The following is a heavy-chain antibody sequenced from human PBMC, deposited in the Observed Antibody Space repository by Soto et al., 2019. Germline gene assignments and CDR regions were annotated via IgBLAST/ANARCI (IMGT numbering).Heavy chain of an antibody. CDR1: GGSFSGYY. Sequence: SETLSLTYAVYGGSFSGYYWIWIGQPPGKGLEWIGEINHSGSTNYNPSLKSRVTISVDTSKNQFSLKLSSVTAADTAVYYCARGTYCSGGSCYWASSDWFDPWGQGTLVTVSS. CDR2: INHSGST. V-gene: IGHV4-34*01. D-gene: IGHD2-15*01. J-gene: IGHJ5*02. CDR3: ARGTYCSGGSCYWASSDWFDP.